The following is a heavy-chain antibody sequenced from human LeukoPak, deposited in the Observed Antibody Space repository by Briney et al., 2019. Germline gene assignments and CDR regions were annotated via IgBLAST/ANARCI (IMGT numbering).Heavy chain of an antibody. CDR1: GYSFTSYW. J-gene: IGHJ3*02. V-gene: IGHV5-51*01. CDR2: IYPGDSDT. CDR3: ARLFSSSASHGAFDI. Sequence: GESLKISCKGSGYSFTSYWIGWVRQMPGKGLEWMGIIYPGDSDTRYSPSFQGQVTISADKSISTAYLQWSSLKASDTAMYHCARLFSSSASHGAFDIWGQGTMVTVSS. D-gene: IGHD6-13*01.